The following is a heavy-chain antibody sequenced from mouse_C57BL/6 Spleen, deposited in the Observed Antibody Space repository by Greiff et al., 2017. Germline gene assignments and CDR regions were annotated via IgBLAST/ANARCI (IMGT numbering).Heavy chain of an antibody. V-gene: IGHV1-50*01. Sequence: QVQLKQPGAELVKPGASVKLSCKASGYTFTSYWMQWVKQRPGQGLEWIGEIDPSNSYTNYNQKFKGKATLTVDTSSSTAYMQLSSLTSEDSAVYYCAKMRRYAMEYWGQGTSVTASS. CDR3: AKMRRYAMEY. J-gene: IGHJ4*01. CDR1: GYTFTSYW. CDR2: IDPSNSYT.